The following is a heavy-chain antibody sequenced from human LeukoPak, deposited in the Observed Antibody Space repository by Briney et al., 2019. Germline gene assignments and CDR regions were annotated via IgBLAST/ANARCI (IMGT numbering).Heavy chain of an antibody. CDR3: ARGHVVRYFDPTGYVVFDH. CDR1: GGSISRVSYY. Sequence: PSEALSLTCTVSGGSISRVSYYWRWLRQPAGKGLEWIGRIHTSGSTNYNPCPKSRVTISVDTSKNQFSLKLSSETAADTAVYYCARGHVVRYFDPTGYVVFDHWGQGTLVTVSS. V-gene: IGHV4-61*02. CDR2: IHTSGST. D-gene: IGHD3-9*01. J-gene: IGHJ4*02.